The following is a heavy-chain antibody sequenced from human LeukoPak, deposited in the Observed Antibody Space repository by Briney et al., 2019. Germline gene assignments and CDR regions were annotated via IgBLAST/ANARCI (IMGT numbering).Heavy chain of an antibody. CDR2: INPSGGST. CDR1: GYTFTSYY. V-gene: IGHV1-46*01. J-gene: IGHJ5*02. D-gene: IGHD6-19*01. Sequence: ASVKVSCKASGYTFTSYYIYWVRQAPGQGLEWMGVINPSGGSTNYAQKFQGRVTMTRDTSTSTVYMELSSLRSEDTAVYYCARRIAVVGTLWFDPWGQGTLVTVSS. CDR3: ARRIAVVGTLWFDP.